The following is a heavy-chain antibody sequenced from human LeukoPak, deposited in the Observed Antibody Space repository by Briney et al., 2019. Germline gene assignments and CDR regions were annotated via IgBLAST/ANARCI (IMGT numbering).Heavy chain of an antibody. D-gene: IGHD6-13*01. CDR3: ARDPYSSSWPSYNWFDP. CDR1: GFTFSSYA. J-gene: IGHJ5*02. Sequence: PGGSLRLSCAASGFTFSSYAMHWVRQAPGKGLEWVAVISYDGSNKYYADSVKGRFTISRDNSKNTLYLQMNSLRAEDTAVYYCARDPYSSSWPSYNWFDPWGQGTLVTVSS. V-gene: IGHV3-30-3*01. CDR2: ISYDGSNK.